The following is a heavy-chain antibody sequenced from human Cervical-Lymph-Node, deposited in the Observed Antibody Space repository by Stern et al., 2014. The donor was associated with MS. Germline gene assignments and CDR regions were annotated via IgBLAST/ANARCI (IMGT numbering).Heavy chain of an antibody. CDR2: IHPSGTT. D-gene: IGHD5-12*01. J-gene: IGHJ4*02. V-gene: IGHV4-4*02. CDR3: ARVHSGYDWFDY. CDR1: GASISNTNW. Sequence: QVQLQESGPGLVKPSGTLSLTCDVSGASISNTNWWGWVRQPPAMGLEWIGEIHPSGTTNFKSSLKSRVTMSVDKSKNQFSLELKSVTAADTAVYFCARVHSGYDWFDYWGQGILVTVSS.